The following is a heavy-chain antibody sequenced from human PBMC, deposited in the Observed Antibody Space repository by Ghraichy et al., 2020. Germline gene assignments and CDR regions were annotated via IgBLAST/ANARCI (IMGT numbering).Heavy chain of an antibody. J-gene: IGHJ6*02. CDR1: GFTFSTYW. CDR3: VRGYYYGMDV. CDR2: LTSDVITT. V-gene: IGHV3-74*01. Sequence: GGSLRLSCAASGFTFSTYWMHWVRQAPGKGLVWISRLTSDVITTNDADSVKGRFTISRDSAKSTLYLQMNSLRAEDTAVYYCVRGYYYGMDVWGQGTTVTVSS.